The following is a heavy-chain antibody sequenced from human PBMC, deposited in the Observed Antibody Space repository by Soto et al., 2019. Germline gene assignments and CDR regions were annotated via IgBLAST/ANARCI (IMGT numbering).Heavy chain of an antibody. D-gene: IGHD3-10*01. CDR3: ARGEITLLGGRNV. CDR2: INHSGTS. J-gene: IGHJ6*02. V-gene: IGHV4-34*02. CDR1: GGSFRGYY. Sequence: QVQLQQSGAGLLKPSETLSLNCTVSGGSFRGYYWGWVRQPPGKGLEWIGEINHSGTSNYHPSLKRRVTIAVAASKNQFSLTVNSVTPADTAVYFCARGEITLLGGRNVWGQGTTVTVSS.